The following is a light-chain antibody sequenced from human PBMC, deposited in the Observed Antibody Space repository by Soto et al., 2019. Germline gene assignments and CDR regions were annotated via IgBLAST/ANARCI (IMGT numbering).Light chain of an antibody. V-gene: IGKV1-5*01. CDR1: QNIDKW. Sequence: DIQMTQSPSTLSASVGDRVSITCRASQNIDKWLAWYQQKPQKAPKLLIFDASTLESGVPSRFCGSGSGTEFTLTISSLQPDDFATYYCQQYNTYQGTFGPGTKVEIK. CDR2: DAS. CDR3: QQYNTYQGT. J-gene: IGKJ1*01.